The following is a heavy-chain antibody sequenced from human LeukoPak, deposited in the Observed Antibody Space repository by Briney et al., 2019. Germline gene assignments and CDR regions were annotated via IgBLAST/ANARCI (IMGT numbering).Heavy chain of an antibody. V-gene: IGHV3-30*03. Sequence: GGSLRLSCAASGVTLSPYGMHWVRQAPGKGLEWVAVIPYDGRQEYYADSVKGRFTISRDNSKNTLYLQMNSLRTEDTAVYYCARRWAPTSGNYFCMDVWGQGTTVIVSS. D-gene: IGHD3-10*01. J-gene: IGHJ6*02. CDR2: IPYDGRQE. CDR3: ARRWAPTSGNYFCMDV. CDR1: GVTLSPYG.